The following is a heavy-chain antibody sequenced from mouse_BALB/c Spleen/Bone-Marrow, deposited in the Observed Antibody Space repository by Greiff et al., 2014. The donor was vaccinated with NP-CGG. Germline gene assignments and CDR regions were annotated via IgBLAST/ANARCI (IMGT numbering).Heavy chain of an antibody. J-gene: IGHJ4*01. CDR3: ARNYYYASSWSAMDY. CDR1: GYTFTSYW. CDR2: IYPGDGDA. D-gene: IGHD1-1*01. V-gene: IGHV1-87*01. Sequence: VHLVESGAELARPGASVKLSCKASGYTFTSYWMQWVKQRPRQGLEWIGTIYPGDGDARYTQKFKGKATLTADKSSSTAYMQLSSLASEDSAVYYCARNYYYASSWSAMDYWGQGTSVTVSS.